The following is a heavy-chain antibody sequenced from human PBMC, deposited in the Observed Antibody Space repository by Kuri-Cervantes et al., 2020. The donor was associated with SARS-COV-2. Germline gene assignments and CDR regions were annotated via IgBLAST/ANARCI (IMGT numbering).Heavy chain of an antibody. J-gene: IGHJ4*02. V-gene: IGHV2-70*04. CDR1: GFSLSFSGVR. Sequence: SGPTLVKPTQTLTLTCTLSGFSLSFSGVRVSWIRQPPGKALEWLARIDWDDDKFYNTSLKTRLTISKDTSRNQVVLTMTNMDPVDTATYYCARARSGFNHFDSWGQGYLVTVSS. CDR2: IDWDDDK. D-gene: IGHD6-19*01. CDR3: ARARSGFNHFDS.